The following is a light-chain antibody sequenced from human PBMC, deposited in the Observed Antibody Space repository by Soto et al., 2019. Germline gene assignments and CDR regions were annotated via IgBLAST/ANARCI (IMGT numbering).Light chain of an antibody. CDR2: RAS. CDR1: ETIYRW. V-gene: IGKV1-5*03. Sequence: DIQMTQSPSTLYASVGDKVTITCRASETIYRWLAWYQQKPGKAPKLLIYRASSLESGVPSRFSGSGSGTEFTLTISSLQPDDFATYYCQQSSSYSYTFGQGTKLEI. CDR3: QQSSSYSYT. J-gene: IGKJ2*01.